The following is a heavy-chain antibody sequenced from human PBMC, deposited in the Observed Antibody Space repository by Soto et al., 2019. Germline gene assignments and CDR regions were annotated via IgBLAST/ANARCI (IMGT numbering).Heavy chain of an antibody. J-gene: IGHJ2*01. CDR3: AKDPPTIAYWYFDL. CDR2: ISVSGGRT. CDR1: GFTFSSYA. Sequence: RLSCAASGFTFSSYAMSWVRQAPGKGLEWVSAISVSGGRTNYADSVRGRFIISRDNSKNTLYLQMNSLRAEDTAVYYCAKDPPTIAYWYFDLWGRGTLVTVSS. D-gene: IGHD3-9*01. V-gene: IGHV3-23*01.